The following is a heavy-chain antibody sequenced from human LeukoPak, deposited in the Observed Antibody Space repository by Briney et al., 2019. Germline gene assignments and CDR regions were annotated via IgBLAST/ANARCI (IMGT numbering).Heavy chain of an antibody. J-gene: IGHJ4*02. CDR1: GYTFRSYY. V-gene: IGHV1-46*01. CDR2: INPSGGST. CDR3: ARAPDYYDSSGYYYSY. D-gene: IGHD3-22*01. Sequence: ASVKVSCKASGYTFRSYYMHWVRQAPGQGLEWMGIINPSGGSTSYAQKFQGRVTMTRDMSTSTVYMEVSSLRSEDTAVYYCARAPDYYDSSGYYYSYWGQGTLVTVSS.